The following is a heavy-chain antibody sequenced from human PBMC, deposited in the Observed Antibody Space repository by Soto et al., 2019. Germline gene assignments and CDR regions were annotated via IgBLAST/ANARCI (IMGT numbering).Heavy chain of an antibody. CDR1: GGSISSYC. CDR3: ARYFDWLSFDY. CDR2: IYYSGST. D-gene: IGHD3-9*01. J-gene: IGHJ4*02. Sequence: SETLSLTCTVSGGSISSYCWSWIRQPPGKGLEWIGYIYYSGSTNYNPSLKSRVTISVDTSKNQFSLKLSSVTAADTAVYYCARYFDWLSFDYWGQGTLVTVSS. V-gene: IGHV4-59*01.